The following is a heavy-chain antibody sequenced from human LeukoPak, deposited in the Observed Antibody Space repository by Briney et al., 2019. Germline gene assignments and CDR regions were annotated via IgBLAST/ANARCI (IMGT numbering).Heavy chain of an antibody. CDR1: GFTFSSYS. J-gene: IGHJ3*02. Sequence: GGSLRLFCAASGFTFSSYSMDWVRQAPGKGLEWVSYISSSSSTIYYADSVKGRFTISRDNAKNSLYLQMNSLRDEDTAVYYCARDGAKLSPYYDAFDIWGQGTMVTVSS. CDR2: ISSSSSTI. V-gene: IGHV3-48*02. CDR3: ARDGAKLSPYYDAFDI. D-gene: IGHD3-10*01.